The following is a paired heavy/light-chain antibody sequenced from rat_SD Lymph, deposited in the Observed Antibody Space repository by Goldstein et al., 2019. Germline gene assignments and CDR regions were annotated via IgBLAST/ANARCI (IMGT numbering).Light chain of an antibody. V-gene: IGKV2S6*01. CDR2: WMS. CDR1: KSLLYSDGKTY. CDR3: QQFLEFPFT. Sequence: DIVMTQGALPNPVPSGESASITCQSSKSLLYSDGKTYLNWYLQRPGQSLQLLIYWMSTRASGVSDRFSGSGSGTDFTLKISRVEAEDVGVYYCQQFLEFPFTFGSGTKLEIK. J-gene: IGKJ4*01.
Heavy chain of an antibody. CDR1: GFTFSNYY. CDR2: ISTSGSRT. D-gene: IGHD5-1*01. V-gene: IGHV5-25*01. CDR3: ARQTGSSFDY. Sequence: EVQLVESGGGLVQPGRSLKLSCAASGFTFSNYYMAWVRQAPKKGLEWVATISTSGSRTYYPDSVKGRFTISRDNAKSSLYLQMNSLKSEDTATYYCARQTGSSFDYWGQGVMVTVSS. J-gene: IGHJ2*01.